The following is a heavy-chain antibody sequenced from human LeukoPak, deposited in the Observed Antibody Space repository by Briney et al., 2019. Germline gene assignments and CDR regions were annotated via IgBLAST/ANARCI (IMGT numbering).Heavy chain of an antibody. V-gene: IGHV1-18*01. D-gene: IGHD2-8*01. CDR2: ISAYNGNT. CDR1: GCTFTSYG. CDR3: ARDQWAEYFDY. J-gene: IGHJ4*02. Sequence: ASVKVSCKASGCTFTSYGTSWVRQAPGQGLEWMGWISAYNGNTNYAQKLQGRVTMTTDTSTSTAYMELRSLRSDDTAVYYCARDQWAEYFDYWGQGTLVTVSS.